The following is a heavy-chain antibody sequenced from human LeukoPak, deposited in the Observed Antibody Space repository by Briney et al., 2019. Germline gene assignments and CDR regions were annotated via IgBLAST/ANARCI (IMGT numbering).Heavy chain of an antibody. D-gene: IGHD4-23*01. V-gene: IGHV1-69*06. CDR1: GGTFSSYA. J-gene: IGHJ4*02. CDR2: IIPIFGTA. Sequence: GASVKVSCKASGGTFSSYAISWVRQAPGQGLEWMGGIIPIFGTANYAQKFQGRVTITADKSTSTAYMELSSLRSEDTAVYYCARGSEATVVTFSWDFDYWGQGTLVTVSS. CDR3: ARGSEATVVTFSWDFDY.